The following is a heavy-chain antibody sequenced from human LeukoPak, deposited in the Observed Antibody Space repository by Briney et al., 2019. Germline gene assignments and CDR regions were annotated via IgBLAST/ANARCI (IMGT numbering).Heavy chain of an antibody. CDR2: ISGSGGGT. CDR3: AKGFRVEMATTPLDY. CDR1: GFTFSSYA. D-gene: IGHD5-24*01. J-gene: IGHJ4*02. V-gene: IGHV3-23*01. Sequence: PGGSLRLSCAASGFTFSSYAMSWVRQAPGKGLEGVSAISGSGGGTYYADSVKGRFTISRDNSKNTLYLQMNSLRAEDTAVYYCAKGFRVEMATTPLDYWGQGTLGTVSS.